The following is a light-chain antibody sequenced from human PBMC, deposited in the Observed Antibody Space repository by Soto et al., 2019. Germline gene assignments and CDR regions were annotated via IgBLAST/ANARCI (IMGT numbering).Light chain of an antibody. Sequence: QSVLTQPASVSGSPGQSITISCTGTSSDVGGYNYVSWYQQHPGKAPKLMIYDVSNRPSGVSNRFSGSKSGNTASLTISGLQADDEADYYSSSYTSSSTVVFVGGTKVTVL. V-gene: IGLV2-14*01. J-gene: IGLJ2*01. CDR3: SSYTSSSTVV. CDR2: DVS. CDR1: SSDVGGYNY.